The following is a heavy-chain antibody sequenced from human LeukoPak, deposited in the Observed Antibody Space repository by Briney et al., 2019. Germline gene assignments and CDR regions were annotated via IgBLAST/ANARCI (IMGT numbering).Heavy chain of an antibody. J-gene: IGHJ5*02. Sequence: GASVKVSCEASGGTFSSYAISWVRQAPGQGLEWMGRIIPIFGTANYAQKFQGRVTITTDESTSTAYMELSSLRSEDTAVYYCARGLGYCSGGSCYSVGWFDPWGQGTLVTVSS. CDR1: GGTFSSYA. V-gene: IGHV1-69*05. CDR3: ARGLGYCSGGSCYSVGWFDP. D-gene: IGHD2-15*01. CDR2: IIPIFGTA.